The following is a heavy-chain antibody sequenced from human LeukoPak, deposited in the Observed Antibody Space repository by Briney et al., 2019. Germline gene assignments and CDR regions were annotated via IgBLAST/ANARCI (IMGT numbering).Heavy chain of an antibody. CDR3: VGRRDGYNRNPFDY. CDR1: GFTFSSYG. D-gene: IGHD5-24*01. J-gene: IGHJ4*02. Sequence: GRSLRLSCAASGFTFSSYGMHWVRQAPGKGLEWVAVISYDGSNKYYADSVKGRFTISRDNSKNTLYLQMNSLRAEDTAVYYCVGRRDGYNRNPFDYWGQGTLVTVSS. V-gene: IGHV3-30*03. CDR2: ISYDGSNK.